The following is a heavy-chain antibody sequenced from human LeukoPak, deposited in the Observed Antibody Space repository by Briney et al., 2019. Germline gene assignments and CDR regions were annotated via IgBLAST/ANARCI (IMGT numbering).Heavy chain of an antibody. CDR3: AKDSSYDFWSGHPNWFDP. Sequence: GGSLRLSCAASGFTFSSYAMSWVRQAPGKGLEWVSAISGSGGSTYYADSVKGRFTISRDNSKNTLYLQMNSLRAEDTAVYYCAKDSSYDFWSGHPNWFDPWGQGTLVTVSS. V-gene: IGHV3-23*01. CDR1: GFTFSSYA. D-gene: IGHD3-3*01. CDR2: ISGSGGST. J-gene: IGHJ5*02.